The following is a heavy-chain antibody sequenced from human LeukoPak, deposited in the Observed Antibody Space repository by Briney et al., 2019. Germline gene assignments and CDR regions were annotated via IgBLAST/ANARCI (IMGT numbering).Heavy chain of an antibody. Sequence: ASENLSCKASVYTFPGYDISRVRQAPGQGLEGMGWMSAYNGNTNYAQKLQDRVPMTTDTSTSTAYMELRSLRSDDTAVYYCARSLNGIQLWLPDYYYYYGMDVWGQGTTVTVSS. CDR3: ARSLNGIQLWLPDYYYYYGMDV. CDR1: VYTFPGYD. D-gene: IGHD5-18*01. J-gene: IGHJ6*02. V-gene: IGHV1-18*01. CDR2: MSAYNGNT.